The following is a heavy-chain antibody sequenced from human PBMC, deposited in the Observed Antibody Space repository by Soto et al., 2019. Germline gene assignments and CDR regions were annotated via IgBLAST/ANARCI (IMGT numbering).Heavy chain of an antibody. Sequence: QVQLQESGPRLVKPSETLSLTSTVLGDSISSYYWTWFRQPQGKDLEHIGYIYYSGRTYYNPSLKIRVTISVDTTKNQFSLKLRSVTAADTAVYYCARGHLGITTTGTWYDFDYWGQGTLVTVSS. CDR3: ARGHLGITTTGTWYDFDY. CDR1: GDSISSYY. D-gene: IGHD2-15*01. V-gene: IGHV4-59*01. J-gene: IGHJ4*02. CDR2: IYYSGRT.